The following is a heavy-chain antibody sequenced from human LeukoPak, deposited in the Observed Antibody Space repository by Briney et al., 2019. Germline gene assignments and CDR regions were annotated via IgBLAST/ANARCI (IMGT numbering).Heavy chain of an antibody. V-gene: IGHV4-39*01. D-gene: IGHD2-21*02. CDR3: AGQRIVVVTAHYYYYYGMDV. CDR1: GGSISSSNYY. J-gene: IGHJ6*02. CDR2: IYYSGST. Sequence: SETLSLTCTVSGGSISSSNYYWGWIRQPPGKGLEWIGSIYYSGSTYYNPSLKSRVTISVDTSKNQFSLKVSSVTAADTAVYYCAGQRIVVVTAHYYYYYGMDVRGQGTTVTVSS.